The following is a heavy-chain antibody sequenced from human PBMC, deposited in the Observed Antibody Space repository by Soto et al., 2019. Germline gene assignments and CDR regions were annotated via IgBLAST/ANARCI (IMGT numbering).Heavy chain of an antibody. CDR2: INVYNGNT. CDR1: GYMFSNYA. V-gene: IGHV1-18*01. D-gene: IGHD6-19*01. CDR3: ARDLSSGWFDY. Sequence: QVQLVQSGGEVKRPGASVKVSCKASGYMFSNYAISWVRQTPGQGLEWMGWINVYNGNTNYAQKFQVRVPMATDTYTNTAYLDLRSLRSGDTAVYFCARDLSSGWFDYWGQGTLVIVSS. J-gene: IGHJ4*02.